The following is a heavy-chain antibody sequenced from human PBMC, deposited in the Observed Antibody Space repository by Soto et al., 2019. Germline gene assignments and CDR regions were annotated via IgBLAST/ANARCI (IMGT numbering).Heavy chain of an antibody. Sequence: GGSLRLSCAASGFTFSSYWMHWVRQAPGKGLVWVSRINSDGSSTSYADSVKGRFTISRDNAKNTLYLQMNSLRAEDTAVYYGSSIRGVPAGSRPMDVWGQGTTVTVSS. D-gene: IGHD2-2*01. CDR3: SSIRGVPAGSRPMDV. CDR2: INSDGSST. J-gene: IGHJ6*02. V-gene: IGHV3-74*01. CDR1: GFTFSSYW.